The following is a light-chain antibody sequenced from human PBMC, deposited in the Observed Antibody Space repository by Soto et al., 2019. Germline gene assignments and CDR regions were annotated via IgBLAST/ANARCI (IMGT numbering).Light chain of an antibody. CDR2: GAS. J-gene: IGKJ4*01. CDR1: QNINYY. CDR3: QQSYSSPLT. V-gene: IGKV1-39*01. Sequence: DIQRTQSHSSLSASVGDRVTITCRASQNINYYLNWYQQKPGKAPKLLIYGASNLQSGVPSRFSGSGSGTDFTLTISSLQLEDFAAYYCQQSYSSPLTFGGGTKVDI.